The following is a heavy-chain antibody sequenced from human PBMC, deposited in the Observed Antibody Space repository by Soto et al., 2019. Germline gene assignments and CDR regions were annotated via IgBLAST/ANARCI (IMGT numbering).Heavy chain of an antibody. CDR3: ARSSSGYYSSGDY. CDR1: GDTFEGYY. CDR2: INPNSGGT. Sequence: GASVEVSCKASGDTFEGYYIRWVRQAPGQGLEWMGWINPNSGGTNYAQKFQGWVTMTRDTSISTAYMELSRLRSDDTAVYYCARSSSGYYSSGDYWGQGTLVTVPQ. J-gene: IGHJ4*02. D-gene: IGHD3-22*01. V-gene: IGHV1-2*04.